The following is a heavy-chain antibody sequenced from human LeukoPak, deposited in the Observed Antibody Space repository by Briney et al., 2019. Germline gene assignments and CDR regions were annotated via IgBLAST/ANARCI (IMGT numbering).Heavy chain of an antibody. J-gene: IGHJ4*02. CDR3: AREGLYGDYVWSLDY. CDR1: GGSISSGGYY. V-gene: IGHV4-61*08. CDR2: IYYSGST. Sequence: SETLSLTCTVSGGSISSGGYYWNWIRQPPGKGLEWIGYIYYSGSTNYNPSLKSRVTISVDTSKNQFSLKLSSVTAADTAVYYCAREGLYGDYVWSLDYWGQGTLVTVSS. D-gene: IGHD4-17*01.